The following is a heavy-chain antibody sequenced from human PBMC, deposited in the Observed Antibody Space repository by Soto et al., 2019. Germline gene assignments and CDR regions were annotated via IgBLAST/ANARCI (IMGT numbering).Heavy chain of an antibody. CDR2: IYWDDDK. J-gene: IGHJ4*02. Sequence: SGPKLVNPTQTLTLNCTFSGFSLSNSGVGVGWIRQPPGKALEWLALIYWDDDKYYSTSLKTRLTISKDTSKNQVVLTMTNMDPVDTATYYCARMVGVYYGSGSYSPMPDYWGQGTLVTVSS. CDR3: ARMVGVYYGSGSYSPMPDY. CDR1: GFSLSNSGVG. V-gene: IGHV2-70*01. D-gene: IGHD3-10*01.